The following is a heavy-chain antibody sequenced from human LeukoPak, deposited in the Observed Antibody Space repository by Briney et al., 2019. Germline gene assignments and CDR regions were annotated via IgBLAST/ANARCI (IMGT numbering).Heavy chain of an antibody. CDR1: GYTFTGYY. Sequence: ASVKVSCKASGYTFTGYYMHWVRQAPGQGLEWMGWINPNSGGTNYAQKFQGWVTMTRDTSISTAYMELSRLRSDDTAVYYCARRGRVVATAKGDGFDIWGQGTMVTVSS. V-gene: IGHV1-2*04. CDR2: INPNSGGT. CDR3: ARRGRVVATAKGDGFDI. D-gene: IGHD2-21*02. J-gene: IGHJ3*02.